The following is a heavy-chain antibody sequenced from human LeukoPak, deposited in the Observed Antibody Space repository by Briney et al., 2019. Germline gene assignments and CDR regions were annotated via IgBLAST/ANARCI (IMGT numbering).Heavy chain of an antibody. V-gene: IGHV1-46*01. CDR1: GYTFTSYY. CDR2: INPSGGST. CDR3: ARIKPYYYGSGSYYNGYYFDY. Sequence: GASVKVSCKASGYTFTSYYMHWVRQAPGQGLEWMGIINPSGGSTSYAQKFQGRVTMTRDMSTSTVYMELSRLRSDDTAVYYCARIKPYYYGSGSYYNGYYFDYWGQGTLVTVSS. D-gene: IGHD3-10*01. J-gene: IGHJ4*02.